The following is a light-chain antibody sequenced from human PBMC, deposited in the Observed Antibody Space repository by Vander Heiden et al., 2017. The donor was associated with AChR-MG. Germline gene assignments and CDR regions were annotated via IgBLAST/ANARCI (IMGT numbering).Light chain of an antibody. Sequence: SSELTQDPAVSVALGQTVRITCQGDSLRSYYASWYQQKPGQAPVLVIYGKNNRPSGIPDRFSGSSSGNTASFTITGAQAEDEADDDCNSRDSSGNHLEVFGTGTKVTVL. CDR2: GKN. CDR1: SLRSYY. J-gene: IGLJ1*01. CDR3: NSRDSSGNHLEV. V-gene: IGLV3-19*01.